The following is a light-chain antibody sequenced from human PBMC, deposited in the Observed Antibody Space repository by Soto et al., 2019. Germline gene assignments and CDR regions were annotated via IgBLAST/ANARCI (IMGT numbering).Light chain of an antibody. V-gene: IGKV1-27*01. Sequence: DIQMTQSPSSLSASLGDRVTITCRASQSISRYLNWYQQKPGKAPKLLIYAASSLQSGVPSRFSGSGSGTDFTLTISSLQPEDVETYYCQKYNSDPLTFGGGTKVDIK. CDR2: AAS. J-gene: IGKJ4*01. CDR3: QKYNSDPLT. CDR1: QSISRY.